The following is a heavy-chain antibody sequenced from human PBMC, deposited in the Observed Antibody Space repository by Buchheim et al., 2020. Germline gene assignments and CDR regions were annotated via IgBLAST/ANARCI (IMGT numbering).Heavy chain of an antibody. Sequence: QVQLVQPGAEVKKPGSSVKVSCKASGGTLYSYAISWVRQAPGQGLEWMGGINPMFDTPNYAQNFQGRLTITADESTSIAYMELRSLRSEDTAVYYCATSGYDYPYYFDYWGQGTL. CDR2: INPMFDTP. CDR3: ATSGYDYPYYFDY. J-gene: IGHJ4*02. D-gene: IGHD5-12*01. CDR1: GGTLYSYA. V-gene: IGHV1-69*01.